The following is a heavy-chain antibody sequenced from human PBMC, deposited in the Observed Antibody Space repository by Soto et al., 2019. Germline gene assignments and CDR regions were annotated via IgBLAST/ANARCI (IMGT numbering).Heavy chain of an antibody. CDR1: GFTFSISS. J-gene: IGHJ4*02. D-gene: IGHD3-9*01. CDR3: ARGDYDILNGYYPSIDY. CDR2: MSSSSTYI. V-gene: IGHV3-21*01. Sequence: GALRLSCAASGFTFSISSMNWVRQAPGKGLEWVSSMSSSSTYIYYADSVKGRFTISRDNARNSLFLLLSSLRAEDTALYYCARGDYDILNGYYPSIDYWGQGTPVTVSS.